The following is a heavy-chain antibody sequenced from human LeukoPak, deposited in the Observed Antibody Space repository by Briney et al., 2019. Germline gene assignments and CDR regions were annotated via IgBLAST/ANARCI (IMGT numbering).Heavy chain of an antibody. D-gene: IGHD3-22*01. CDR3: ARAHYYDSSGYYPVY. V-gene: IGHV1-2*02. CDR2: INPNSGGT. CDR1: GYTFTGYY. Sequence: ASVKVSCKASGYTFTGYYMHWMRQAPGQGLEWMGWINPNSGGTNYAQKFQGRVTMTRDTSISTAYMELSRLRSDDTAVYYCARAHYYDSSGYYPVYWGQGTLVTVSS. J-gene: IGHJ4*02.